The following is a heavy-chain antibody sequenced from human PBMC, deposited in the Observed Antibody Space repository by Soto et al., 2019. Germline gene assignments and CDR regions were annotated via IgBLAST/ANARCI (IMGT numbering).Heavy chain of an antibody. V-gene: IGHV1-8*01. CDR3: ARGRRGSGSYYKLNWFDP. CDR2: MNPNSGNT. CDR1: GYTFTSYD. D-gene: IGHD3-10*01. Sequence: ASVKVSCKASGYTFTSYDINWVRQATGQGLEWMGWMNPNSGNTGYAQKFQGRVTMTRNTSISTAYMELSSLRSEDTAVYYCARGRRGSGSYYKLNWFDPWGQGTLVTVSS. J-gene: IGHJ5*02.